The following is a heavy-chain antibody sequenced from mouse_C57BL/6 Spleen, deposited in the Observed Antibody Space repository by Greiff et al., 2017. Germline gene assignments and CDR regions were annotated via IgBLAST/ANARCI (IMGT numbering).Heavy chain of an antibody. CDR1: GYTFTSYW. CDR2: IDPSDSYT. D-gene: IGHD1-1*02. V-gene: IGHV1-59*01. Sequence: VQLQQPGAELVRPGTSVKLSCKASGYTFTSYWMHWVKQRPGQGLEWIGVIDPSDSYTNYNQKFKGKATLTVDTSSSTAYMQLSSLTSEDSAVYYCARKGGSGFAYWGQGTLVTVSA. J-gene: IGHJ3*01. CDR3: ARKGGSGFAY.